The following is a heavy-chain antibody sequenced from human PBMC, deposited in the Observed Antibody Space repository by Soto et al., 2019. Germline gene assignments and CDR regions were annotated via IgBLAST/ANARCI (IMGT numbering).Heavy chain of an antibody. CDR3: SKERYGNHRAPDSY. J-gene: IGHJ1*01. CDR2: ISYDGSNK. CDR1: GFTFSSYG. V-gene: IGHV3-30*18. Sequence: GGSLRLSCAASGFTFSSYGMHWVRQAPGKGLEWVAVISYDGSNKYYADSVKGRFTISRDNSKNTLYLQMNSLRAEDTAVYYFSKERYGNHRAPDSYRARGTLDPVSS. D-gene: IGHD3-9*01.